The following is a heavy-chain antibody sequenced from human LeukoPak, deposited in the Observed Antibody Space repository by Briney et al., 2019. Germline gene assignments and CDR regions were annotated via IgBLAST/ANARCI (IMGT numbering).Heavy chain of an antibody. CDR1: GYTFTGYY. D-gene: IGHD6-19*01. Sequence: ASVKVSCKASGYTFTGYYMHWVRQAPGQGLEWMGWINPNSGGTNYAQKLQGRVTMTTDTSTSTAYMELRSLRSDDTAVYYCAGVRSGWNLYCYYGMDVWGQGTTVTVSS. V-gene: IGHV1-2*02. CDR2: INPNSGGT. CDR3: AGVRSGWNLYCYYGMDV. J-gene: IGHJ6*02.